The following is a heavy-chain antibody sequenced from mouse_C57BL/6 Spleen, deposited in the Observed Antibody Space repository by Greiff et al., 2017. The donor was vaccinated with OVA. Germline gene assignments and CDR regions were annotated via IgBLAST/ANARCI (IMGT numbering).Heavy chain of an antibody. D-gene: IGHD1-1*01. CDR1: GYTFTSYW. J-gene: IGHJ2*01. Sequence: QVQLQQPGAELVKPGASVKLSCKASGYTFTSYWMQWVKQRPGQGLEWIGEIDPSDSYTNYNQKFKGKATLTVDTSSSTAYMQLSSLTSEDSAVYYCARTHEPITTVVADYWGQGTTLTVSS. V-gene: IGHV1-50*01. CDR2: IDPSDSYT. CDR3: ARTHEPITTVVADY.